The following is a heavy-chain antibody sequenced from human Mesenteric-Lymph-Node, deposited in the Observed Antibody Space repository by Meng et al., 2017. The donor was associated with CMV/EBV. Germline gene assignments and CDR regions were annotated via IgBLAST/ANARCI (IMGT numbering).Heavy chain of an antibody. CDR1: GGSISSYY. D-gene: IGHD3-9*01. Sequence: SETLSLTCTVSGGSISSYYWSWIRQPPGKGLEWIGYIYYSGSTNYNPSLKSRVTISVDTSKNQFSLKLSSVTAADTAVYYCAREGGYYDILTGYYKGVYFDYWGQGTLVTVSS. J-gene: IGHJ4*02. CDR3: AREGGYYDILTGYYKGVYFDY. V-gene: IGHV4-59*01. CDR2: IYYSGST.